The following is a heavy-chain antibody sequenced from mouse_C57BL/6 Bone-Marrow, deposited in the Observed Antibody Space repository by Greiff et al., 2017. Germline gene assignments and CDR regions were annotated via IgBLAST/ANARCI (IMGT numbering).Heavy chain of an antibody. CDR2: IDPNSGGT. CDR3: SLRLVPLSYFDY. D-gene: IGHD3-2*02. V-gene: IGHV1-72*01. CDR1: GYTFTSYW. J-gene: IGHJ2*01. Sequence: QVHVKQPGAELVKTGASVKLSCKASGYTFTSYWMHWVKQRPGRGLEWIGRIDPNSGGTKYNENFKSKATLTVDKPSSTAYLQLSSLTSEDSAVYYCSLRLVPLSYFDYWGQGTTLTVSS.